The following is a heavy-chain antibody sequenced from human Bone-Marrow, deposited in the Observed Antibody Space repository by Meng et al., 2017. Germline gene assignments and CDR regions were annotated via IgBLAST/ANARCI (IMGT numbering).Heavy chain of an antibody. CDR3: AREWGTLATAADDY. CDR1: GGSISASSFY. D-gene: IGHD6-13*01. Sequence: QLQLQESGPGLVKPSKPLSLTCNVSGGSISASSFYWGWIRQSPGKGLEWIGTLHDSGSTYYNPSLKSRVTISADTSNSQFSLKLSSVTAADTAVYYCAREWGTLATAADDYWGQGTLVTVSS. CDR2: LHDSGST. V-gene: IGHV4-39*07. J-gene: IGHJ4*02.